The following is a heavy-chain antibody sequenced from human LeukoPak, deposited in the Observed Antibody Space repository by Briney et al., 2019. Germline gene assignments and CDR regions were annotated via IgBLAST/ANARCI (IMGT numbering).Heavy chain of an antibody. Sequence: GESLKISCKGSGYSFTKYWISWKRQMPGKGLEWMGKIDPSDSYTFYNPSFQGHVTISADKSISTAYLQWSSLKASDTAMYYCATPAIAGVAYGMDVWGQGTTVTVSS. J-gene: IGHJ6*02. CDR2: IDPSDSYT. CDR1: GYSFTKYW. CDR3: ATPAIAGVAYGMDV. V-gene: IGHV5-10-1*01. D-gene: IGHD6-13*01.